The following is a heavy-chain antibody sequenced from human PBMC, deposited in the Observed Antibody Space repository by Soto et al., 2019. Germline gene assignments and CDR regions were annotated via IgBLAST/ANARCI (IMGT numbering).Heavy chain of an antibody. CDR2: IYYTGTT. J-gene: IGHJ4*02. CDR1: GGSMSSYY. D-gene: IGHD2-21*02. V-gene: IGHV4-59*08. CDR3: ARLGGYYQAFDQ. Sequence: SETLSLTCIVSGGSMSSYYWGWFRQPPGKGLECIGYIYYTGTTTYHPSLKSRVNISIDTSRNQFSLKLNSVTAADTAVYYCARLGGYYQAFDQWGQGSLVTVS.